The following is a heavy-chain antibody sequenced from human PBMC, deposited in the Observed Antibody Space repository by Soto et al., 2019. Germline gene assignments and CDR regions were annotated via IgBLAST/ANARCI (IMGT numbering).Heavy chain of an antibody. J-gene: IGHJ4*02. CDR2: INAGNGNT. CDR3: ARFGGYSGYDSLDY. D-gene: IGHD5-12*01. CDR1: GYSFTSYA. Sequence: QVQLVQSGAEVKKPGASVKVSCKASGYSFTSYAMHWVRQAPGQRLEWMGWINAGNGNTKYSQKFQGRVTITRDTYARTVYMELSSLRSEDTAVYYCARFGGYSGYDSLDYWGQGTLVTVSS. V-gene: IGHV1-3*01.